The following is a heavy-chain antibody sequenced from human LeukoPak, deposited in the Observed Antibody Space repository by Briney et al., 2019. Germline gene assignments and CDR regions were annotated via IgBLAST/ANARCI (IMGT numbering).Heavy chain of an antibody. V-gene: IGHV1-18*01. D-gene: IGHD6-19*01. Sequence: ASVKVSCKASGYTFTSYGISWVRQAPGQGLEWMGWISAYNGNTNYAQKLQGRVTMTTDTSTSTAYMEPRSLRSDDTAVYYCARDRGSSGWEGVDYWGQGTLVTVSS. J-gene: IGHJ4*02. CDR1: GYTFTSYG. CDR2: ISAYNGNT. CDR3: ARDRGSSGWEGVDY.